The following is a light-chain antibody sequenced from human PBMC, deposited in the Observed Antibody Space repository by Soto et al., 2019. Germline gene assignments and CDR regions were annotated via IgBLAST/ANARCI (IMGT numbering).Light chain of an antibody. CDR1: QRIRNH. V-gene: IGKV1-39*01. Sequence: DIQMTQYPSSLSASVEDRVIITCRSSQRIRNHLNWYQQKPGKAPKLLIFAASSLQSGVPSRFSGSRSGPDFTLTISSLQPEDFATYYCQQSYSSPPTFGQGTKVEIK. CDR2: AAS. J-gene: IGKJ1*01. CDR3: QQSYSSPPT.